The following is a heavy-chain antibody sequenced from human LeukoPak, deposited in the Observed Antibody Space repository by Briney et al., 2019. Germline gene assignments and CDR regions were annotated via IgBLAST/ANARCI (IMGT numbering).Heavy chain of an antibody. CDR2: ISAYNGNT. Sequence: ASVKVSCKASGYTFTSYGIIWVRQAPGQGLEWMGWISAYNGNTNYAQKLQGRVTMTTDTSTSTAYMELRSLRSDDTAVYYCARTEDIVVVPAAPNFDYWGQGTLVTVSS. CDR1: GYTFTSYG. J-gene: IGHJ4*02. D-gene: IGHD2-2*01. V-gene: IGHV1-18*01. CDR3: ARTEDIVVVPAAPNFDY.